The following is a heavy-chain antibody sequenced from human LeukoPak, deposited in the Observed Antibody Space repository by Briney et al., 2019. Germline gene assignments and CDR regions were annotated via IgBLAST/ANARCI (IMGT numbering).Heavy chain of an antibody. V-gene: IGHV3-7*01. D-gene: IGHD3-16*01. CDR1: GFTFSNFW. J-gene: IGHJ3*02. Sequence: GGSLRLSCAASGFTFSNFWMSWVRQAPGKGLEWVAIISPDGSTTGYVDSVKGRFTISRDNAKNSLCLQLNSLRAEDTAVYYCVRDPGWGAFDTWGQGTMVTVSS. CDR2: ISPDGSTT. CDR3: VRDPGWGAFDT.